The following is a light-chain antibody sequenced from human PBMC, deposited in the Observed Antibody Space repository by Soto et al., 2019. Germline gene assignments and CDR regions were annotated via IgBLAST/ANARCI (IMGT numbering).Light chain of an antibody. CDR2: AAS. Sequence: DIQMTQSPSSLSASVGDRVTITCRASQNIRNYLNWYQQRPGKTPNLLVYAASNLRSGVPSRFRGSGSGTDFTLTISSLQPEDFGTYYCKQIHITSSYTFGRGSRVDVK. J-gene: IGKJ2*01. V-gene: IGKV1-39*01. CDR3: KQIHITSSYT. CDR1: QNIRNY.